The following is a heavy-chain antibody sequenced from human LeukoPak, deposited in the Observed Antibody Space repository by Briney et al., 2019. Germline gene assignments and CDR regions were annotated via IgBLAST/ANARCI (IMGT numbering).Heavy chain of an antibody. CDR2: IFYSGST. CDR1: GGSITNYY. V-gene: IGHV4-59*01. Sequence: SETLSLTCTVSGGSITNYYWSWIRQPPGKGLEWIGYIFYSGSTNYNPSLKSRVSISVDTSKNQFSLKLSSVTAADTAVYYCAREWGSMVGIWGQGTMVTVSS. CDR3: AREWGSMVGI. J-gene: IGHJ3*02. D-gene: IGHD3-10*02.